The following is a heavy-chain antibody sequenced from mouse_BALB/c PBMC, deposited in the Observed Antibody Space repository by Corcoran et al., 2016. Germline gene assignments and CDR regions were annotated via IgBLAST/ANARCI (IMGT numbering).Heavy chain of an antibody. V-gene: IGHV14-1*02. Sequence: EVQLQQSGAELVRPGALVKLSCKASGFNIKDYYMHWVNQRPEQGLEWIGWIDPENGNTIYDPKFQGKASITADTSSNTAYLQLSSLTSEDTAVYYCASIYYDYAWFAYWGQGTLVTVSA. CDR1: GFNIKDYY. D-gene: IGHD2-4*01. CDR2: IDPENGNT. J-gene: IGHJ3*01. CDR3: ASIYYDYAWFAY.